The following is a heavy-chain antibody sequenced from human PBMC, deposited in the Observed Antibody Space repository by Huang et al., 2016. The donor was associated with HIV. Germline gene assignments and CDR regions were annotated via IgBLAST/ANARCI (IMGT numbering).Heavy chain of an antibody. Sequence: QLQLQESGPGLVKPSETLSLTCSVSGGSISSSSYYWGGIRQPPGKGLEGIGRSYYRGSTCYNPSLKSRVTISVDTSKNQFSLRLSAVTAADTSVYYCARHMDCSSSSCLAGGHERGPFDMWGQGTMVTVSS. V-gene: IGHV4-39*01. CDR2: SYYRGST. CDR1: GGSISSSSYY. CDR3: ARHMDCSSSSCLAGGHERGPFDM. D-gene: IGHD2-2*01. J-gene: IGHJ3*02.